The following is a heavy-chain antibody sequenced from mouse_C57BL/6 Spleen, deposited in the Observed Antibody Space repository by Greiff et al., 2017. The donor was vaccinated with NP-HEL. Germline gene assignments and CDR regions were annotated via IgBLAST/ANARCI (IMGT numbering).Heavy chain of an antibody. CDR1: GYTFTSYW. CDR2: IDPNSGGT. CDR3: ATDYDYEARFAY. Sequence: QVQLKQPGAELVKPGASVKLSCKASGYTFTSYWMHWVKQRPGRGLEWIGRIDPNSGGTKYNEKFKSKATLTVDKPSSTAYMQLSSLTSEDSAVYYCATDYDYEARFAYWGQGTLVTVSA. J-gene: IGHJ3*01. V-gene: IGHV1-72*01. D-gene: IGHD2-4*01.